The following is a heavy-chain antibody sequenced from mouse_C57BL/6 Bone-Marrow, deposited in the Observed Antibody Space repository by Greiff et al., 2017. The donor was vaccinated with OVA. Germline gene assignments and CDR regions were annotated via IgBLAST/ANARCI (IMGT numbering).Heavy chain of an antibody. CDR2: SYPRSGNT. D-gene: IGHD2-1*01. CDR3: ARRVYYGNYVGAMDY. Sequence: VQLQQSGAELARPGASVKLSCKASGYTFTSYGISWVKQRTGQGLEWIGESYPRSGNTYYNEKCKGKAKLTADKSSSTAYMALRSLTSEDSAVYFCARRVYYGNYVGAMDYWGQGTSVTVSS. V-gene: IGHV1-81*01. CDR1: GYTFTSYG. J-gene: IGHJ4*01.